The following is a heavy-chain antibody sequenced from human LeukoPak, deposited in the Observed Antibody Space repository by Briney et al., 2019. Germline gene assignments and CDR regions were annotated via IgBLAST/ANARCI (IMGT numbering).Heavy chain of an antibody. CDR1: GFTFSSYA. Sequence: GGSLRLSCAASGFTFSSYAMSWVRQAPGKGLEWVSAISGSGGSTYYADSVKGRFTISRDNSKNTLYLQMNSLRAEDTAVYYCAKSPIVVVVAAMATFDYWGQGTLVTVSS. D-gene: IGHD2-15*01. J-gene: IGHJ4*02. CDR2: ISGSGGST. CDR3: AKSPIVVVVAAMATFDY. V-gene: IGHV3-23*01.